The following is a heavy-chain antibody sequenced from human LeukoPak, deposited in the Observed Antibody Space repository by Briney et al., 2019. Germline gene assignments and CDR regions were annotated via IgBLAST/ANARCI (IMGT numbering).Heavy chain of an antibody. CDR3: ARSPHRVTRSQWLVIFY. J-gene: IGHJ4*02. Sequence: GASVKVSCKASGYTFTTYLIHWVRQAPGQGLEWMGWINPNSGGTNYAQKFQGRVTMTRDTSISTAYMELSRLRSDDTAVYYCARSPHRVTRSQWLVIFYWGQGTLVTASS. CDR1: GYTFTTYL. V-gene: IGHV1-2*02. CDR2: INPNSGGT. D-gene: IGHD6-19*01.